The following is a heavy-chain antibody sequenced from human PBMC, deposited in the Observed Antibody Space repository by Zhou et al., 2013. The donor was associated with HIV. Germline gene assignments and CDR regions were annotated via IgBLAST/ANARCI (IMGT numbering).Heavy chain of an antibody. D-gene: IGHD2-15*01. CDR2: INPNSGGT. CDR1: GYTFTGYY. J-gene: IGHJ4*02. CDR3: ARGALRDFVVIQGYFDY. Sequence: QVQLVQSGADVKKPGASVKVSCKASGYTFTGYYVHWVRQAPGQGLEWMGWINPNSGGTNYAQKFQGRVTMTRDTSISTAYMELRRLRSDDTAVYYCARGALRDFVVIQGYFDYWGQGTLVTVSS. V-gene: IGHV1-2*02.